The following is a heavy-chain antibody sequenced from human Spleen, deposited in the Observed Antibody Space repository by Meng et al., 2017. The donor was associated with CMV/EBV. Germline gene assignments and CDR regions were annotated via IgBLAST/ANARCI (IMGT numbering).Heavy chain of an antibody. J-gene: IGHJ4*02. CDR3: AKASGSYHGYFDY. V-gene: IGHV3-9*01. CDR2: ISWNSGSI. Sequence: SRKISCAASGFTFDDYAMHWVRQAPGKGLEWVSGISWNSGSIGYADSVKGRFTISRDNAKNSLYLQMNSLRAEDTALYYCAKASGSYHGYFDYWGQGTLVTVSS. D-gene: IGHD1-26*01. CDR1: GFTFDDYA.